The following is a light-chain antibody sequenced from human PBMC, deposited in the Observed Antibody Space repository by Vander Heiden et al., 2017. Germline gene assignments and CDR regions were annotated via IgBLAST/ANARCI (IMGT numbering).Light chain of an antibody. V-gene: IGKV1-39*01. CDR1: QSISSY. J-gene: IGKJ2*01. CDR2: AAS. CDR3: QQSDSTPHT. Sequence: IDITHSPSSLSASVGDRVTITCRASQSISSYLNWYQQKPGKAPKLLIYAASSLQSGVPSRFSGSGSGTDFTLTISSLQPEDFATYYCQQSDSTPHTFGQGTKLEIK.